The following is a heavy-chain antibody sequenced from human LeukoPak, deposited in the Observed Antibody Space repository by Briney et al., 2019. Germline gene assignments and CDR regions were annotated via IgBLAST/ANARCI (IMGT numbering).Heavy chain of an antibody. V-gene: IGHV3-30*18. J-gene: IGHJ4*02. Sequence: GGSLRLSCAASGFTFSSHGMHWVRQAPGKGLEWVAVISYDGSNKYYADSVKGRFTISRDNSKNTLYLQMNSLRAEDTAVYYCAKDEYYGSGSYSELPAFDYWGQGTLVTVSS. CDR2: ISYDGSNK. CDR1: GFTFSSHG. CDR3: AKDEYYGSGSYSELPAFDY. D-gene: IGHD3-10*01.